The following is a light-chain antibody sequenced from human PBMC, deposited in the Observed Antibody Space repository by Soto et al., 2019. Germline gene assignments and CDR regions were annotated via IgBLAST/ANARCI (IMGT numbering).Light chain of an antibody. CDR3: QQSYSTPPWT. CDR2: DAS. Sequence: DIQLTQSSSSLSASVGDKVTITCRASQSIRSYLNWVQQKPGKAPKLLIYDASSLQTGVPSRFSGSGSGTDFSLTISSLQPEDFATYYCQQSYSTPPWTFGQGTKVEIK. CDR1: QSIRSY. V-gene: IGKV1-39*01. J-gene: IGKJ1*01.